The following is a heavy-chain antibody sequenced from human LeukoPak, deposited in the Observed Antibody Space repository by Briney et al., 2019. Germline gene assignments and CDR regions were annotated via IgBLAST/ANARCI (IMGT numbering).Heavy chain of an antibody. CDR3: ARTGFDGSGSYYMDYYYGMDV. Sequence: VASVKVSFKASGGTFSSYAISWVRQAPGQGLEWMGGIIPIFGTANYAQKFQGRVTITADESTSTAYMELSSLRSEDTAVYYCARTGFDGSGSYYMDYYYGMDVWGKGTTVTVSS. CDR1: GGTFSSYA. CDR2: IIPIFGTA. J-gene: IGHJ6*04. V-gene: IGHV1-69*01. D-gene: IGHD3-10*01.